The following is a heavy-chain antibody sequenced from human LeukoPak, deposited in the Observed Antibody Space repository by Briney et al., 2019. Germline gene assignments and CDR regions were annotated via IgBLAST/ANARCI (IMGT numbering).Heavy chain of an antibody. CDR2: INPKSGVT. CDR1: GYTFSDYY. Sequence: ASAKVSCKASGYTFSDYYIHWVRQAPGQGLEWMAWINPKSGVTKYAEKFQGRVTTTRDTSTSTAYMEMSSLRNDDTAVYYCARDRQWLVLVYWGQGTLVTVSS. J-gene: IGHJ4*02. D-gene: IGHD6-19*01. CDR3: ARDRQWLVLVY. V-gene: IGHV1-2*02.